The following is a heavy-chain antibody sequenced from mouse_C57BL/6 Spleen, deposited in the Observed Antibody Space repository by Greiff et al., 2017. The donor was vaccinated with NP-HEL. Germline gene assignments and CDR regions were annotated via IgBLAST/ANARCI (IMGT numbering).Heavy chain of an antibody. CDR1: GFTFSSYA. CDR2: ISSGGDYI. D-gene: IGHD4-1*01. V-gene: IGHV5-9-1*02. CDR3: TRENWDGGRDY. J-gene: IGHJ2*01. Sequence: EVKLVESGEGLVTPGGSLKLSCAASGFTFSSYAMSWVRQTPEKRLAWVAYISSGGDYIYYADTVKGRFTISRDNARNTLYLQMSSLKSEDTAMYYCTRENWDGGRDYWGQGTTLTVSS.